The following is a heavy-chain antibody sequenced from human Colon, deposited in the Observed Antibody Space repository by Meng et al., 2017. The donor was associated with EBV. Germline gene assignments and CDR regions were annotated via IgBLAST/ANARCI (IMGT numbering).Heavy chain of an antibody. J-gene: IGHJ4*02. CDR2: INESGST. CDR3: RNAFCSAEAGCSDQ. D-gene: IGHD3-3*01. V-gene: IGHV4-34*01. Sequence: QVQVQQWGPGLLKPSETLSVTRADYGGSFSNSYWSWIRQPPGKRLEWIGEINESGSTKYNPSLKSRVTILMDTSKNQFSLRLSSVTAADTAVYYCRNAFCSAEAGCSDQWGQGTLVTVSS. CDR1: GGSFSNSY.